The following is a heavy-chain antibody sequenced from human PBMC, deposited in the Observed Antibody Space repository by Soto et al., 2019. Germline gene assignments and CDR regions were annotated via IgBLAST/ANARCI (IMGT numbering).Heavy chain of an antibody. CDR2: MNPNSGNT. CDR3: AREIAPPYYYGSGSYQYYYYYYGMDV. CDR1: GYTFTSYD. J-gene: IGHJ6*02. Sequence: ASVKVSCKASGYTFTSYDINWVRQATGQGLEWMGWMNPNSGNTGYAQKFQGRVTITADKSTSTAYMELSSLRSEDTAVYYCAREIAPPYYYGSGSYQYYYYYYGMDVWGQGTTVTVSS. D-gene: IGHD3-10*01. V-gene: IGHV1-8*01.